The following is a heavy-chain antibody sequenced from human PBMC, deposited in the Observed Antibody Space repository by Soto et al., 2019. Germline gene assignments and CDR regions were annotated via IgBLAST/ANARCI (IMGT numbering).Heavy chain of an antibody. CDR3: VKASTYEYVWGTYRYYFDY. CDR1: GFTFRNYA. V-gene: IGHV3-23*01. D-gene: IGHD3-16*02. J-gene: IGHJ4*02. Sequence: EVQLLDSGGGLVQPGGSLRLSCTASGFTFRNYAMSWVRQAPGKGLEWVSGISENGDRTHYADSVKGRFTISRDNSKNTLYLQMNSLTAEDTAVYYCVKASTYEYVWGTYRYYFDYRGQGTLVTVSS. CDR2: ISENGDRT.